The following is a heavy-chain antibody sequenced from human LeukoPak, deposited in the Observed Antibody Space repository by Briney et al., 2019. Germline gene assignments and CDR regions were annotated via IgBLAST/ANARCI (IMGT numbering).Heavy chain of an antibody. J-gene: IGHJ4*02. CDR1: GFTFDDYG. D-gene: IGHD5-24*01. CDR2: ISGSDSST. Sequence: PGGSLRLSCAASGFTFDDYGMSWVRQAPGKGLEWVSTISGSDSSTHYADSVKGRFTISRDNSKNTLYLQMNSLRADDTAVYYCAKSGYNRFDYWGQGTLVTVSS. CDR3: AKSGYNRFDY. V-gene: IGHV3-23*01.